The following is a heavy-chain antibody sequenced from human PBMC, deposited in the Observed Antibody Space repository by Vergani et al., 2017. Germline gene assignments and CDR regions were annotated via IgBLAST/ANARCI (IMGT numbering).Heavy chain of an antibody. CDR2: IYYSGGT. CDR1: GASIRSSNYY. D-gene: IGHD6-19*01. Sequence: QLQLQESGPGLVKPSATLSLTCSVSGASIRSSNYYWGWIRQPPGKGLEWIASIYYSGGTYYNPYLKSRVTISVDTSKNQFSLKLSSMTAADTAVYFCAGHSTVEWLVKLGWIDPWGQGILVTVSS. CDR3: AGHSTVEWLVKLGWIDP. V-gene: IGHV4-39*01. J-gene: IGHJ5*02.